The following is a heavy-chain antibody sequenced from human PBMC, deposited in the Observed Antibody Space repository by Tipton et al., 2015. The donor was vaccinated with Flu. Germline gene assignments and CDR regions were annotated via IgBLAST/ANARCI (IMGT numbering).Heavy chain of an antibody. CDR3: ARDHCSSTSGPSYYYYGMDV. CDR1: GGSISSGDYY. J-gene: IGHJ6*02. D-gene: IGHD2-2*01. Sequence: LRLSCTVSGGSISSGDYYWSWIRQPPGKGLEWIGYIYYSGGTYYNPSLKSRVTISVDTSKNQFSLKLSSVTAADTAVYYCARDHCSSTSGPSYYYYGMDVWGQGTTVPVSS. V-gene: IGHV4-30-4*01. CDR2: IYYSGGT.